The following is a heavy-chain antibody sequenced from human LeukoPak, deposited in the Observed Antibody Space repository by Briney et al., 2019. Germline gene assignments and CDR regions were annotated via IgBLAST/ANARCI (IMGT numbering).Heavy chain of an antibody. J-gene: IGHJ4*02. D-gene: IGHD2-21*02. Sequence: GGSLRLSCAASGFTLSSYGMHWVRQAPGKGLEWVAVIWYDGSNKYYADSVKGRFTISRDNSKNTLYLQMNSLRAEDTAVYYCARDAYCGGDCYSYYFDYWGQGTLVTVSS. CDR3: ARDAYCGGDCYSYYFDY. V-gene: IGHV3-33*01. CDR2: IWYDGSNK. CDR1: GFTLSSYG.